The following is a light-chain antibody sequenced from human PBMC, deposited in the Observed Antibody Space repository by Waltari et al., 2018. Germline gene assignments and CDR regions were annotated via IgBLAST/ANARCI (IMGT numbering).Light chain of an antibody. V-gene: IGLV1-44*01. J-gene: IGLJ3*02. CDR1: SSNIGIRT. CDR3: ATWDDSLNGRV. CDR2: ANY. Sequence: QSVLTQPPLASGTPGQRVTISCSVNSSNIGIRTVTWYQQLPGTAPKLLIYANYHRPSGVPDRFSASKSDTSASLAISGLQSEDEADYFCATWDDSLNGRVFGGGTKLAVL.